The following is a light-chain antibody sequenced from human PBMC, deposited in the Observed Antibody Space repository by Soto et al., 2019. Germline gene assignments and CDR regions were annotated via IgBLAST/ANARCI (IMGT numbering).Light chain of an antibody. J-gene: IGLJ1*01. V-gene: IGLV2-11*01. Sequence: QSALTQPRSVSGSPGQSATISCTGASSDVGGYNFVSWYQQHPGKAPKLMIYDVSKRPSGVPDRFSGSKSGNTASLTISGLQAEDEADYYCCSYVGSYTWVFGTGTKLTVL. CDR3: CSYVGSYTWV. CDR1: SSDVGGYNF. CDR2: DVS.